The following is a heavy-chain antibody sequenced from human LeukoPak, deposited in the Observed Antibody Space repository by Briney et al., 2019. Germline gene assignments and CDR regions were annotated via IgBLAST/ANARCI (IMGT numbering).Heavy chain of an antibody. D-gene: IGHD5-24*01. CDR2: TKQDGSEK. Sequence: PGGSLRLSCAASGFTFSSYWMSWVRQTPGKGLEWVANTKQDGSEKYYVDSVRGRFTVSRDNAKNSLYLQMNSLRAEDTAVYYCARIGSRDGYTVDYWGQGTLVTVSS. J-gene: IGHJ4*02. CDR3: ARIGSRDGYTVDY. V-gene: IGHV3-7*01. CDR1: GFTFSSYW.